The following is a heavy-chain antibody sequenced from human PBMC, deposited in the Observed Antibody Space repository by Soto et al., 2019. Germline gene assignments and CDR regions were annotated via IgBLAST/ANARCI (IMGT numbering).Heavy chain of an antibody. Sequence: GGSLRLSCAASGFPFSNYALSLVRQSPGKGLEWVSSISVTGVSTFYADSVKGRFTISRDNSKNTLYVQMNSLRAEDTAVYYCARTSSGYAYPFDNWGQGTLVTIS. J-gene: IGHJ4*02. CDR2: ISVTGVST. D-gene: IGHD3-22*01. V-gene: IGHV3-23*01. CDR1: GFPFSNYA. CDR3: ARTSSGYAYPFDN.